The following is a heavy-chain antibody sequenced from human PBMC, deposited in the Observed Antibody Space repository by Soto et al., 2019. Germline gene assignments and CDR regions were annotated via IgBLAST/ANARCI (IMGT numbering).Heavy chain of an antibody. CDR3: ATADGFGVVTPFFEY. Sequence: SETLSLTCTVSGGSISSYYWSWIRQPPGKQLEWIGSSYYRGSTHYNPSLKTRVTISVDTSKNQVFLKVFSVTAADTAVYYCATADGFGVVTPFFEYWGQGILVTVSS. D-gene: IGHD3-3*01. J-gene: IGHJ4*02. CDR1: GGSISSYY. V-gene: IGHV4-59*05. CDR2: SYYRGST.